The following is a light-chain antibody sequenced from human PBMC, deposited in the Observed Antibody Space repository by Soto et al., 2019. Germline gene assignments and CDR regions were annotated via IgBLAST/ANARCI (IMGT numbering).Light chain of an antibody. CDR1: QSVGSS. J-gene: IGKJ5*01. V-gene: IGKV3-11*01. Sequence: EIVLTQSPATLSLSPGERATLSCRASQSVGSSLAWYQQKPGQAPSLLIYDASNRATGSSARFSGSGSGTDFTLTISSLEPEDFAVYYCQQRSDWPAITFGQGTRLEIK. CDR3: QQRSDWPAIT. CDR2: DAS.